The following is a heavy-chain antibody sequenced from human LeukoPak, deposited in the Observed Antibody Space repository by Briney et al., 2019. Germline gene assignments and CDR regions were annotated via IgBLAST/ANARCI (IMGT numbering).Heavy chain of an antibody. D-gene: IGHD2-15*01. CDR2: ISNSSSYT. J-gene: IGHJ5*02. Sequence: GGSLRLSCAASGFTFSDSYMSWIRQAPGKGLEWVSYISNSSSYTNYADSVKGRFTISRDNAKNSLYLQMNSLRAEDTAVYYCARYCSGGSCYVNWFDPWGQGTLVTVSS. CDR3: ARYCSGGSCYVNWFDP. V-gene: IGHV3-11*06. CDR1: GFTFSDSY.